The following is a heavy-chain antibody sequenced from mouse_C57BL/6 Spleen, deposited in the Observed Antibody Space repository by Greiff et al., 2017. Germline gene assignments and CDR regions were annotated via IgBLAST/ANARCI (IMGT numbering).Heavy chain of an antibody. CDR1: GYTFTDYY. CDR2: IYPGSGNT. Sequence: QVQLQQSGAELVRPGASVKLSCKASGYTFTDYYINWVKQRPGQGLEWIARIYPGSGNTYYNEKFKGKATLTAEKSSSTAYMQLSSLASEDSAVYFCALQFQLGGYYAMDDWGQGTSVTVSS. J-gene: IGHJ4*01. CDR3: ALQFQLGGYYAMDD. V-gene: IGHV1-76*01. D-gene: IGHD4-1*02.